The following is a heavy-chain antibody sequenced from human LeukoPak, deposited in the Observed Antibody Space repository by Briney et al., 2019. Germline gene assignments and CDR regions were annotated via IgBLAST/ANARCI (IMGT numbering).Heavy chain of an antibody. CDR1: GGSFSGYY. Sequence: SSETLSLTCAVYGGSFSGYYWSWIRQPPGKGLEWIGEINHSGSTNYNPSLKSRVTISVDTSKNQFPLKLSSVTAADTAVYYCARTAVAGTYYYYGMDVWGQGTTVTVSS. V-gene: IGHV4-34*01. D-gene: IGHD6-19*01. J-gene: IGHJ6*02. CDR2: INHSGST. CDR3: ARTAVAGTYYYYGMDV.